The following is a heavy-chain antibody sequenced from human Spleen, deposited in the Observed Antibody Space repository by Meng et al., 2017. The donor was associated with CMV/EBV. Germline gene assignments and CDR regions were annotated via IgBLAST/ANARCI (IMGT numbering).Heavy chain of an antibody. J-gene: IGHJ6*02. V-gene: IGHV3-21*01. CDR2: VTNSANT. CDR3: AREVVVVPAARKGGYYYYGMDV. CDR1: GFAFGSFG. Sequence: GESLKISCAASGFAFGSFGMSWVRQTPGKGLEWVAGVTNSANTYYADSVKGRFTISRDNAKNSLYLQMNSLRAEDTAVYYCAREVVVVPAARKGGYYYYGMDVWGQGTTVTVSS. D-gene: IGHD2-2*01.